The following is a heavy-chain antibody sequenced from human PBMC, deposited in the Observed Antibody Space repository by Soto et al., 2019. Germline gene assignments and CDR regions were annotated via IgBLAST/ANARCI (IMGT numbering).Heavy chain of an antibody. Sequence: EVQLVESGGGLVQPGGSLRLSCAASGFTVSSNYMSWVRQAPGKGLEWVSVIYSGGSTYYADSVKGRFTISRDNSKNTFFLQMNSLRVEDTAVYYCARGSSSWSTYYYYGRDVWGQGTTVTVSS. CDR2: IYSGGST. D-gene: IGHD6-13*01. J-gene: IGHJ6*02. CDR1: GFTVSSNY. CDR3: ARGSSSWSTYYYYGRDV. V-gene: IGHV3-66*01.